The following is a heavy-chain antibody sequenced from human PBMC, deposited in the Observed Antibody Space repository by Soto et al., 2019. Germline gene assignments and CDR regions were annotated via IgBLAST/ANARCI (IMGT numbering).Heavy chain of an antibody. CDR2: IIPIFGTA. J-gene: IGHJ6*02. CDR3: ARVSNLYYSYGMDV. Sequence: GASVKVSCKASGGTFSSCAISWVRQAPGQGLEWMGGIIPIFGTANYAQKFQGRVTITADESTSTAYMELSSLRSEDTAVYYCARVSNLYYSYGMDVWGQGTTVTVSS. CDR1: GGTFSSCA. V-gene: IGHV1-69*13.